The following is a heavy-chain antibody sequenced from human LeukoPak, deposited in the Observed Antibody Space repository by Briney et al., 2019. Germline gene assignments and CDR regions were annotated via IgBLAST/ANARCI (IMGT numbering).Heavy chain of an antibody. CDR2: ISGSGDST. CDR3: AKTRPLDSSSWSHGDY. CDR1: GFTFSSYA. J-gene: IGHJ4*02. V-gene: IGHV3-23*01. D-gene: IGHD6-13*01. Sequence: GGSLRLSCAASGFTFSSYAMSWVRQAPGKGLEWVSAISGSGDSTYYGDSVKGRFTISRDNTKNTLYLQMNSLRAEDTAVYYCAKTRPLDSSSWSHGDYWGQGTLVTVSS.